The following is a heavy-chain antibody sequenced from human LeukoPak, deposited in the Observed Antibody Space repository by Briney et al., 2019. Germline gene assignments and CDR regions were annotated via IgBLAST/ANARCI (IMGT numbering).Heavy chain of an antibody. V-gene: IGHV3-30*02. Sequence: GGSLRLSCAASGFTFSRNGMHWVGQAPGKGLEWVAYIRNDGSDKYYADSMEGRFTISRDDSKYTLYLQMNSLRLEDTAVYYCAKDFSCSFDYWGQGTLVTVSS. CDR1: GFTFSRNG. D-gene: IGHD3-3*01. J-gene: IGHJ4*02. CDR3: AKDFSCSFDY. CDR2: IRNDGSDK.